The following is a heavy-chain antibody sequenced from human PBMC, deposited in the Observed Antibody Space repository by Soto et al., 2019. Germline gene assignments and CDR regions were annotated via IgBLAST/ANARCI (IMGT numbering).Heavy chain of an antibody. CDR2: IKGKTDGETT. D-gene: IGHD3-16*01. J-gene: IGHJ3*01. CDR3: TTVPIRGKAFDV. CDR1: GFTFHNAW. V-gene: IGHV3-15*07. Sequence: EVRLVESGGDLAKPGGSRRLSCAASGFTFHNAWMYCVRQAPWKGLEWVARIKGKTDGETTDYAAHVKGRFTISRDDSKNTVYLQMNRLKPEEPAVYYCTTVPIRGKAFDVWGQGTMVTVSS.